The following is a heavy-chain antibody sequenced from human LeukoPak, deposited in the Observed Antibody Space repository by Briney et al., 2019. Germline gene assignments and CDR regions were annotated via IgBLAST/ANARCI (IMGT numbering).Heavy chain of an antibody. CDR1: GGSFSGYY. V-gene: IGHV4-34*01. J-gene: IGHJ5*02. CDR2: INHSGST. CDR3: ARAVVAVPAAKSGWFDP. D-gene: IGHD2-2*01. Sequence: SETLSLTCAVYGGSFSGYYWSWIRQPPGKGLEWIGEINHSGSTNYNPSLKSRVTISVDTSKNQFSLKLSSVTAADTAVYYYARAVVAVPAAKSGWFDPWGQGTLVTVSS.